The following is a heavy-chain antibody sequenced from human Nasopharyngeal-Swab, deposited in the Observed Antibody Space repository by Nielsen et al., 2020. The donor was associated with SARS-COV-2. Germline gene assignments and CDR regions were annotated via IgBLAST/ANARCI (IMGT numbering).Heavy chain of an antibody. CDR1: GFTFSSYG. CDR3: ARDRAINWNDGYTDY. V-gene: IGHV3-33*01. J-gene: IGHJ4*02. D-gene: IGHD1-20*01. Sequence: GGSLRLSCAASGFTFSSYGMHWVRQAPGKGLEWVAVICYDGSNKYYADSVKGRFTISRDNSKNTLYLQMNSLRAEDTAVYYCARDRAINWNDGYTDYWGQGTLVTVSS. CDR2: ICYDGSNK.